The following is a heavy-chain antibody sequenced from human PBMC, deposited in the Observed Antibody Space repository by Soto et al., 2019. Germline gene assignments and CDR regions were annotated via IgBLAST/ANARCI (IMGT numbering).Heavy chain of an antibody. J-gene: IGHJ4*02. V-gene: IGHV1-69*06. CDR3: ARPYYDSSGYYLWDFDY. D-gene: IGHD3-22*01. Sequence: QVQLVQSGAEVKKPGSSVKLSCKASGDSFNTFAVTWVRLAPGQGLEWMGGIIPNFDTPNYAQKCQGRVTIIADKSTSTPYMELSSLRSEDTAVYYCARPYYDSSGYYLWDFDYWGQGTLVTGSS. CDR2: IIPNFDTP. CDR1: GDSFNTFA.